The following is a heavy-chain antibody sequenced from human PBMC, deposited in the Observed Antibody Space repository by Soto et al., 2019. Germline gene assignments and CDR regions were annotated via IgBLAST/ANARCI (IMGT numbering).Heavy chain of an antibody. Sequence: GGSLRLSCAAAGFTFRSYGMHWVRQAPGRGLEWVAVIWYDGSNKYYADSVKGRFTISRDNSKNTLYLQMNSLRAEDTAVYYCARPIAVAGYYYYGMDVWGQGTTVTVSS. CDR3: ARPIAVAGYYYYGMDV. D-gene: IGHD6-19*01. V-gene: IGHV3-33*01. CDR2: IWYDGSNK. J-gene: IGHJ6*02. CDR1: GFTFRSYG.